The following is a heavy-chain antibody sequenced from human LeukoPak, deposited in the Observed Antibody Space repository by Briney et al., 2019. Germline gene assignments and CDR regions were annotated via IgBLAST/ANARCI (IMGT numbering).Heavy chain of an antibody. CDR2: IYESGST. D-gene: IGHD3-10*01. V-gene: IGHV4-38-2*02. J-gene: IGHJ4*02. CDR1: GYSISYCYY. CDR3: ARDDWVVRGLLTRAFDN. Sequence: SETLSLTCTVSGYSISYCYYCAWIRQPPGKGLELSGSIYESGSTDYSPSLKSRVTISVDTSKNQSSLRLSSLTATDTAIYYCARDDWVVRGLLTRAFDNWGQGILVTVSA.